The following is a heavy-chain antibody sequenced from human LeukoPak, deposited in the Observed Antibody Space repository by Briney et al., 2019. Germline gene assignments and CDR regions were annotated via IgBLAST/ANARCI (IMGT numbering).Heavy chain of an antibody. CDR2: ISSSSSIK. V-gene: IGHV3-48*01. CDR1: GFTLSSYS. J-gene: IGHJ2*01. Sequence: GGSLRLSCAASGFTLSSYSMNWVRQAPGRGLEWVSYISSSSSIKYYADSVKGRFTISRDNAKNSLYLQMNSLRAEDTAVYYCAKDQGYWYFDLWGRGTLVTVSP. CDR3: AKDQGYWYFDL.